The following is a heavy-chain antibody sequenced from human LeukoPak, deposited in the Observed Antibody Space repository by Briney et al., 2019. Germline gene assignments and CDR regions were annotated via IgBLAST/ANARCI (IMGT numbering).Heavy chain of an antibody. CDR1: GYSFTSSW. CDR3: ASGLDSGSYPSNFDY. D-gene: IGHD1-26*01. V-gene: IGHV5-10-1*01. J-gene: IGHJ4*02. CDR2: INPGDSYT. Sequence: GESLKISCQASGYSFTSSWIGWARQMPGKGLEWMAIINPGDSYTNYSPSFQGHVTISADKSISTAYLQWSSLKASDTAMYYCASGLDSGSYPSNFDYWGQGTLVTVSS.